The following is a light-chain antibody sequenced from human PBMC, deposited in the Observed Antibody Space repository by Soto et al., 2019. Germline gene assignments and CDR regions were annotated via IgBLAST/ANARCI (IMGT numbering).Light chain of an antibody. CDR2: GAS. J-gene: IGKJ3*01. V-gene: IGKV3-20*01. CDR3: QQEGSSPSFT. CDR1: QSVSSSY. Sequence: EIVLTQSPGTLSLSPGERATLSCRASQSVSSSYLAGYQQKPGQAPRLLIYGASGRATGIPDRFSGSGSGTDCTLTISRREPEDFAVDYCQQEGSSPSFTFGPGTKVDIK.